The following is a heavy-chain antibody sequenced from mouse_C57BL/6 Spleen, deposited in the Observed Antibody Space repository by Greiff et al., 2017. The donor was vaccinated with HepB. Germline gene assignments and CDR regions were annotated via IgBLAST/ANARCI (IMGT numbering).Heavy chain of an antibody. V-gene: IGHV1-64*01. D-gene: IGHD2-4*01. J-gene: IGHJ1*03. CDR1: GYTFTSYW. CDR3: ARSAYDYDGYFDV. CDR2: IHPNSGST. Sequence: QVQLKQPGAELVKPGASVKLSCKASGYTFTSYWMHWVKQRPGQGLEWIGMIHPNSGSTNYNEKFKSKATLTVDKSSSTAYMQLSSLTSEDSAVYDCARSAYDYDGYFDVWGTGTTVTVSS.